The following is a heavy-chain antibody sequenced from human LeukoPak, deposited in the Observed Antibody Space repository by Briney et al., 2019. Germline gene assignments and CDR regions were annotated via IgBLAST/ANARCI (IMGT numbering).Heavy chain of an antibody. D-gene: IGHD6-13*01. CDR2: IYTDGSA. CDR1: GFTFSSNY. J-gene: IGHJ5*02. CDR3: VRGPRGSNRYGWFDP. V-gene: IGHV3-53*01. Sequence: GGSLRLSCAVSGFTFSSNYMSWVRQAPGKGLEWVSVIYTDGSAYYPDSVKGRFTISRDNSKNTLYLQMNSLRAEDTAVYYCVRGPRGSNRYGWFDPWGQGTLVTVS.